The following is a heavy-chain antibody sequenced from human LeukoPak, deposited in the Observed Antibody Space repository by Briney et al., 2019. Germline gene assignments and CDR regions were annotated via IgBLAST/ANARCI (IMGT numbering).Heavy chain of an antibody. J-gene: IGHJ4*02. V-gene: IGHV3-23*01. Sequence: GGSLRLSCAASGFTFDDYAMHWVRQAPGKGLEWVSGISGSGGGGTTHYADSVRGRFTISRDNSKNTLYLQVNSLRVEDTAVYYCAKAGLSRFDYWGQGTLVTVSS. CDR1: GFTFDDYA. CDR3: AKAGLSRFDY. CDR2: ISGSGGGGTT.